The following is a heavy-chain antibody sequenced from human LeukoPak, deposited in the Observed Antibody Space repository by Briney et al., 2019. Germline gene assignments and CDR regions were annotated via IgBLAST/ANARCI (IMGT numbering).Heavy chain of an antibody. D-gene: IGHD2-2*01. CDR1: GGTFSSYA. CDR2: IIPIFGTA. J-gene: IGHJ4*02. Sequence: ALVKVSCKASGGTFSSYAISWVRQAPGQGLEWMGGIIPIFGTANYAQKFQGRVTITADESTSTAYMELSSLRSEDTAVYYCASFESSTVDYWGQGTLVTVSS. V-gene: IGHV1-69*13. CDR3: ASFESSTVDY.